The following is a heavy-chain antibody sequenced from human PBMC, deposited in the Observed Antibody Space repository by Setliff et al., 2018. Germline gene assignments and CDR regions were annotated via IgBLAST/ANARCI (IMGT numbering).Heavy chain of an antibody. Sequence: GGSLRLSCAACGFTFSSYDMHWVRQATGKRLMWVSRINNDGSSTTYEDSVKGRFTISRDNAKNTLYLQMNSLRAEDTAVYYCARAHSSTLSVHDYWGQGTLVTVSS. V-gene: IGHV3-74*01. CDR1: GFTFSSYD. CDR3: ARAHSSTLSVHDY. J-gene: IGHJ4*02. D-gene: IGHD2-2*01. CDR2: INNDGSST.